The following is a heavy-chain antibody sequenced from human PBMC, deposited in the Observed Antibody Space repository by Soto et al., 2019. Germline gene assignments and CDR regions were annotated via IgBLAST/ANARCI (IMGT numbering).Heavy chain of an antibody. CDR2: LSSSGTYI. V-gene: IGHV3-21*01. CDR1: GFTFSFYN. Sequence: GGSLILSWASSGFTFSFYNMNWVSQAPGKGLEWVSSLSSSGTYIYYADSVKGRFTISRDNAKNSLYLLMNSLRTEDTAVYYCARGIVLMVYAIPETYGMDVWGQGTTVTVSS. CDR3: ARGIVLMVYAIPETYGMDV. D-gene: IGHD2-8*01. J-gene: IGHJ6*02.